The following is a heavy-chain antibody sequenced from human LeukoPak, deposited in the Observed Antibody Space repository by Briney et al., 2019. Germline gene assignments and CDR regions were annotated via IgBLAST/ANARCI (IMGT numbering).Heavy chain of an antibody. V-gene: IGHV3-30*04. CDR3: AKDRRDYGDYPYYYGMDV. Sequence: GGSLRLSCAASGFTFSSYAMHWVRQAPGKGLEWVAVISYDGSNKYYTDSVKGRFIISRDNSKNTLYLQMNSLRAEDTAVYYCAKDRRDYGDYPYYYGMDVWGQGTTVTVSS. CDR1: GFTFSSYA. CDR2: ISYDGSNK. D-gene: IGHD4-17*01. J-gene: IGHJ6*02.